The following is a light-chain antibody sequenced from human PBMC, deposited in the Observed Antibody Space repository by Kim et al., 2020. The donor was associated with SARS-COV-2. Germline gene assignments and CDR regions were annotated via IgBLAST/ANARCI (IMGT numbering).Light chain of an antibody. CDR1: SLRKYF. CDR3: SSRNSSGDQFV. Sequence: SSELTQDPAVSVTLGQTVRITCQGDSLRKYFPSWYQQRPGQDPVLLIYGINNRPSGIPDRFSASTSGNTASLNISGAQAEDEADYHCSSRNSSGDQFVFG. CDR2: GIN. V-gene: IGLV3-19*01. J-gene: IGLJ1*01.